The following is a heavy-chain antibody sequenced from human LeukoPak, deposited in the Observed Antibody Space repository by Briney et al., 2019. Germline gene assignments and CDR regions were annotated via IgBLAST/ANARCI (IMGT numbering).Heavy chain of an antibody. CDR2: VSWNSGSI. CDR3: AKDLGRSSWSYFEY. Sequence: SGGSLRLSCAASGFTFDDYAMHWARQAPGKGLEWVSGVSWNSGSIGYADSVKGRFTISRDNAKNSLYLQMNSLRPEDTALYYCAKDLGRSSWSYFEYWGQGTLVTVS. D-gene: IGHD6-13*01. J-gene: IGHJ4*02. V-gene: IGHV3-9*01. CDR1: GFTFDDYA.